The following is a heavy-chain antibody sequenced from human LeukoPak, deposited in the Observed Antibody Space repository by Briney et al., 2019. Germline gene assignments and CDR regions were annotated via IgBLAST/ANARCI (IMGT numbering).Heavy chain of an antibody. V-gene: IGHV1-2*02. Sequence: GASVNVSCKASGYSFAGYYMHWVRQAPGQGLEWMGWINPNSGGTKYAQNFQGRLTMTRDTSISTAYMELSRLRSDDTAVYYCARLGAAAGEFDYWGQGTLVTVSS. J-gene: IGHJ4*02. D-gene: IGHD6-13*01. CDR3: ARLGAAAGEFDY. CDR2: INPNSGGT. CDR1: GYSFAGYY.